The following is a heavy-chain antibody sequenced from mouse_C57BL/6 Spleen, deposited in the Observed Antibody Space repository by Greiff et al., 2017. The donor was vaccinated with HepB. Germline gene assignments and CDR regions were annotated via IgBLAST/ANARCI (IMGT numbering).Heavy chain of an antibody. V-gene: IGHV1-80*01. D-gene: IGHD3-1*01. CDR1: GYAFSSYW. CDR2: IYPGDGDT. J-gene: IGHJ1*03. CDR3: ARGGARGEYFDV. Sequence: VQLQQSGAELVKPGASVKISCKASGYAFSSYWMNWVKQRPGKGLEWIGQIYPGDGDTNYNGKFKGKATLTADKSSSTAYMQLSSLTSEDSAVYFCARGGARGEYFDVWGTGTTVTVSS.